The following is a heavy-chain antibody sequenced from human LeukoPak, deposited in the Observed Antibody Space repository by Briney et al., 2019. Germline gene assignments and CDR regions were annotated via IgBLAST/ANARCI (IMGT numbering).Heavy chain of an antibody. CDR2: INPNSGNT. CDR3: ARGRDYYDSSVMSN. J-gene: IGHJ4*02. Sequence: ASVKVSCKASGYTFTGYYMHWVRQAPGQGLEWMGWINPNSGNTGYAQKFQGRVTMTRNTSISTAYMELSSLRSEDTAVYYCARGRDYYDSSVMSNWGQGTLVTVSS. V-gene: IGHV1-8*02. CDR1: GYTFTGYY. D-gene: IGHD3-22*01.